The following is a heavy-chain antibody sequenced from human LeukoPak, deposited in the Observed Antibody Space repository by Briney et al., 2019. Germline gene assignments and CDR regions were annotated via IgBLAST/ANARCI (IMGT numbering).Heavy chain of an antibody. CDR3: ARVGTAGDGSQKFDY. J-gene: IGHJ4*02. CDR2: ISAYNGNT. V-gene: IGHV1-18*01. D-gene: IGHD3-10*01. CDR1: GYTFTSYG. Sequence: ASVKVSCKASGYTFTSYGISWVRQAPGQGLEWRGWISAYNGNTNYAQKLQGRVTMTTDTSTSTAYMELRSLRSDDTAVYYCARVGTAGDGSQKFDYWGQGTLVTVSS.